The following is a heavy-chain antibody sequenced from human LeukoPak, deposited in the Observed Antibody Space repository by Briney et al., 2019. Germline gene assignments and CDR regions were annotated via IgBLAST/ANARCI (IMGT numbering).Heavy chain of an antibody. CDR1: GFTFDDYA. D-gene: IGHD5-12*01. CDR2: ISWNGDTI. J-gene: IGHJ4*02. V-gene: IGHV3-9*01. Sequence: GRSLRLSCAVSGFTFDDYAMHWVRQVPGKGLEWVSGISWNGDTIGYAASVKGRFTISRDNAKNSLYLQMNSLRAEDTVFYYCATNGGGDSGYGNFDYWGQGTLVTVSS. CDR3: ATNGGGDSGYGNFDY.